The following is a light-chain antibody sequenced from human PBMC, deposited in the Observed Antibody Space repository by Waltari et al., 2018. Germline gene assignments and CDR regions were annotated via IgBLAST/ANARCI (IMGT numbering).Light chain of an antibody. Sequence: DIKMTQSPSSLSASVGDRVTITCQASQDINNYLNWSQQKPGKAPTLLIYDASSLETGAPSRFSGSGSGTHFSFTISSLQPEDFATYYCQQYNNLPWTFGQGTKVEVK. CDR3: QQYNNLPWT. V-gene: IGKV1-33*01. J-gene: IGKJ1*01. CDR1: QDINNY. CDR2: DAS.